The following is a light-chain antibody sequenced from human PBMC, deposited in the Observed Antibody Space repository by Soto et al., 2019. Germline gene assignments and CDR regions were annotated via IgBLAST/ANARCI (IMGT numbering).Light chain of an antibody. V-gene: IGKV1-9*01. CDR3: QHLNDYPLT. Sequence: DIQLTQSPSFLSASVGDRVTITCRASQGISSYLAWYQQKPGKAPKLLIYAASTLQIGVPSRFSGSGSGTEFTLTISSLQPEDFATYYCQHLNDYPLTCGEGTKVEI. CDR2: AAS. CDR1: QGISSY. J-gene: IGKJ4*01.